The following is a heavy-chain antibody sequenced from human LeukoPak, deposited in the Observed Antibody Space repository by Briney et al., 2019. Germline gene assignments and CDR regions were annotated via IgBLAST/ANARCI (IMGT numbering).Heavy chain of an antibody. CDR3: ARHGVATWFDP. CDR1: SGSFTDYY. J-gene: IGHJ5*02. V-gene: IGHV4-34*01. D-gene: IGHD2-15*01. Sequence: TSETLSLTCAVYSGSFTDYYWSWIRQSPGKGLEWVGEINHGGTTNYSPSLKSRVTISVDTSKNQISLKLNSVTAADTAVYYCARHGVATWFDPWGQGTLVTVSS. CDR2: INHGGTT.